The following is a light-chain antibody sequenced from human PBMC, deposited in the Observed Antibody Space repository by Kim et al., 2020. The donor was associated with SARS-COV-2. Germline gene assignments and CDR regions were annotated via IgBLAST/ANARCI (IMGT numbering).Light chain of an antibody. CDR2: FESGGSY. Sequence: QLVLTQSSSASASLGSSVKLTCTLSSGHSSYIIACHQQQPGKAPRYLMKFESGGSYNKGSGVPDRFSGSSSGADRYLTISNLQSEDEADYYCETWDSKVFGGGTQLTVL. J-gene: IGLJ3*02. CDR3: ETWDSKV. V-gene: IGLV4-60*03. CDR1: SGHSSYI.